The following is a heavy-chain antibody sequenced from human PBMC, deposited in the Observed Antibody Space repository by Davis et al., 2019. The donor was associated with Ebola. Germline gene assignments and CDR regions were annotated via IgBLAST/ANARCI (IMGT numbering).Heavy chain of an antibody. CDR1: GYTFTSYD. CDR3: ARDIEAATTVTTNWFDP. J-gene: IGHJ5*02. D-gene: IGHD4-17*01. CDR2: MNPNSGNT. V-gene: IGHV1-8*01. Sequence: ASVKVSCKASGYTFTSYDINWVRQATGQGLEWMGWMNPNSGNTGYAQKFQGRVTMTRNTSISTAYMELSSLRSDDTAVYYCARDIEAATTVTTNWFDPWGQGTLVTVSS.